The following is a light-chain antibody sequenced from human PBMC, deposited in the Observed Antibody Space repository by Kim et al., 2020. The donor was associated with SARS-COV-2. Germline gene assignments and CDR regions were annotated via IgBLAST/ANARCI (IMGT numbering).Light chain of an antibody. Sequence: DIQMTQSPYSVSASVGDRVTITCRASQGVKNWLAWYQQKSGDAPKLLIYGASILESGVPSRFSGSGSGTNFTLTINGLQPGDFASYYCQQAFDLPWTFGQGTKVDIK. V-gene: IGKV1-12*01. CDR1: QGVKNW. CDR3: QQAFDLPWT. CDR2: GAS. J-gene: IGKJ1*01.